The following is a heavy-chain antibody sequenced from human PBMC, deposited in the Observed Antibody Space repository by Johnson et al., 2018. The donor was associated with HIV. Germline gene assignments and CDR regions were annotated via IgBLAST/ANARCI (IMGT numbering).Heavy chain of an antibody. CDR3: AKDRDLAAAGTDAFDI. V-gene: IGHV3-9*01. CDR2: ITWNSGEI. J-gene: IGHJ3*02. CDR1: GFTFDDYA. D-gene: IGHD6-13*01. Sequence: VQLVESGGGLVQPGRSLRLSCVASGFTFDDYAMHWVRQAPGRGLEWVSGITWNSGEIDYADSVEGRFTISRDNTKNSLYLQMNSLRAEDTALYYCAKDRDLAAAGTDAFDIWGQGTMVTVSS.